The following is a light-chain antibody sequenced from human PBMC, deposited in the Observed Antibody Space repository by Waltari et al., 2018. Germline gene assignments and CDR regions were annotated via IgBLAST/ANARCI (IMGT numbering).Light chain of an antibody. J-gene: IGKJ4*01. CDR2: AAS. Sequence: IQLTQSPSALAASVGDRVTITCRASQGISSYLAWYQQQPGKAPKLLIYAASTLQSGVPSRFRGSGSGTDFTLTISSLQPEDFATYYCQQLNSYFFGGGTKVEIK. CDR1: QGISSY. CDR3: QQLNSYF. V-gene: IGKV1-9*01.